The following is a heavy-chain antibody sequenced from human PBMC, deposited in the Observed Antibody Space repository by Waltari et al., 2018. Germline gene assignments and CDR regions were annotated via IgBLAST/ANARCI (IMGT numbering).Heavy chain of an antibody. CDR1: GGSISSSSYY. CDR3: ARQSDILTGYYSWFDP. CDR2: IYYSGST. V-gene: IGHV4-39*07. Sequence: QLQLQESGPGLVKPSETLSLTCTVSGGSISSSSYYWGWIRQPPGKGLEWIGSIYYSGSTYYNPSLKSRVTISVDTSKNQFSLKLSSVTAADTAVYYCARQSDILTGYYSWFDPWGQEPWSPSPQ. J-gene: IGHJ5*02. D-gene: IGHD3-9*01.